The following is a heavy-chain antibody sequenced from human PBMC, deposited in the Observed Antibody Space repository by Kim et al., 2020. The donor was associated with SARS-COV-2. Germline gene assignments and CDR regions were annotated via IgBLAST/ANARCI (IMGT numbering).Heavy chain of an antibody. V-gene: IGHV3-11*04. D-gene: IGHD5-18*01. CDR1: GFIFSDYY. Sequence: GGSLRLSCAASGFIFSDYYMSWIRQAPGKGLEWISHISTIGNSIYYADSVKGRFIVSRDNAKNSLFLQMNSLRAEDTAVYFCARPLGHGYSYGRLMDHWGKGTLVTVSS. CDR2: ISTIGNSI. CDR3: ARPLGHGYSYGRLMDH. J-gene: IGHJ4*02.